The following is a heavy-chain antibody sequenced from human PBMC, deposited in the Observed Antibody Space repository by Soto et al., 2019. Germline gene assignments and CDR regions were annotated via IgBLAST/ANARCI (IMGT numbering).Heavy chain of an antibody. CDR2: ISAYNGST. CDR3: ARGRQYYDFWSGSTPAYYYGKDV. Sequence: ASVKVSCKASGYTFTSYGISWVRQAPGQGLEWMGWISAYNGSTNYAQKLQGRVTMTTDTATSTAYMELRSLRSDDTAVYYCARGRQYYDFWSGSTPAYYYGKDVWGQGTAVTVPS. CDR1: GYTFTSYG. J-gene: IGHJ6*02. D-gene: IGHD3-3*01. V-gene: IGHV1-18*01.